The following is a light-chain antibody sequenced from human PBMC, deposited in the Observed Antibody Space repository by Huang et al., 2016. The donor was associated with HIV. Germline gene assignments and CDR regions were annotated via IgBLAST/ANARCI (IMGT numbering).Light chain of an antibody. CDR3: QQYYSTPPT. J-gene: IGKJ1*01. CDR1: QSVLYHSNNKNY. V-gene: IGKV4-1*01. Sequence: DIVMTQSPDSLAVSLGERATINCKSSQSVLYHSNNKNYLAWYQQKPGQPPKLRIYWASDRESGVPDRFSGSGSETDFTLTISSLQAEDVALYYCQQYYSTPPTFGQGTKVEIK. CDR2: WAS.